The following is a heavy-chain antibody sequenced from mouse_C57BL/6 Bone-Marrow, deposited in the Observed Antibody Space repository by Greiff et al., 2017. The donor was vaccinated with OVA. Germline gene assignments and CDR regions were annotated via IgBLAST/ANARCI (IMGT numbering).Heavy chain of an antibody. CDR2: IRNKANNHAT. Sequence: EVKLMESGGGLVQPGGSMKLSCAASGFTFSDAWMDWVRQSPEKGLEWVAEIRNKANNHATYYAESVKGRFTISRDDSKSSVYLQMNSVRAEDTGIYYCTRWGIYYDYDEGFAYWGQGTLVTVSA. D-gene: IGHD2-4*01. CDR1: GFTFSDAW. CDR3: TRWGIYYDYDEGFAY. V-gene: IGHV6-6*01. J-gene: IGHJ3*01.